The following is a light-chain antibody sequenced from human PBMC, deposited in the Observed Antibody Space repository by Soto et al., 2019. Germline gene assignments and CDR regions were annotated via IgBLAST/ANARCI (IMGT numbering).Light chain of an antibody. CDR2: AAA. CDR1: QGISNY. V-gene: IGKV1-27*01. Sequence: DIQMTQSPSSLSASVGDRVTITCRASQGISNYLAWYQQKPGKGPKLLIYAAATLQSGVPSRFSGSGSGTDFTLTISSLQPEDVATYFCHKYNSALWTFGQGTKVEIK. J-gene: IGKJ1*01. CDR3: HKYNSALWT.